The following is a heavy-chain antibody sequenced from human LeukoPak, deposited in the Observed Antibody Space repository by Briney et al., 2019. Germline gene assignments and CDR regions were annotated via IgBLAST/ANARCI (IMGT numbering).Heavy chain of an antibody. D-gene: IGHD1-26*01. CDR1: GYTFTSYY. J-gene: IGHJ4*02. CDR2: INPSGGST. Sequence: RASVKVSCKASGYTFTSYYMHWVRQAPGQGLEWMGIINPSGGSTSYAQKFQGRVTMTRDTSTCTVYMELSSLRSEDAAVYYCARDSLVGMWYWGQGTLVTVSS. CDR3: ARDSLVGMWY. V-gene: IGHV1-46*01.